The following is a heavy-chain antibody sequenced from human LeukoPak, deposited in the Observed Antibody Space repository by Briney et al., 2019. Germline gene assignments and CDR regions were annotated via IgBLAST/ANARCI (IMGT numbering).Heavy chain of an antibody. CDR3: AREVTHHVYYGMDV. CDR2: ISAYNGNT. Sequence: VASVKVSCKASGYTFTGYYMHWVRQAPGQGLEWMGWISAYNGNTNYAQKFQGRVTMTTDTSTSTAYMELRSLRSDDTAVYFCAREVTHHVYYGMDVWGQGTTVTVSS. D-gene: IGHD4-11*01. CDR1: GYTFTGYY. J-gene: IGHJ6*02. V-gene: IGHV1-18*04.